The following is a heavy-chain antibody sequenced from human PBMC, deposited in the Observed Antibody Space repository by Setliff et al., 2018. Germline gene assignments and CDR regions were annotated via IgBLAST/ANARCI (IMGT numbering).Heavy chain of an antibody. J-gene: IGHJ5*02. CDR1: GFTFSSYS. CDR2: ISSSSSYI. Sequence: PGGSLRLSCAASGFTFSSYSMNWVRQAPGKGLEWVSSISSSSSYIYYADSVKGRFTISRDNAKNSLYLQMNSLGAEDTAVYYCAKGRRISYSSGWLNWFDPWGQGTLVTVSS. V-gene: IGHV3-21*04. D-gene: IGHD6-19*01. CDR3: AKGRRISYSSGWLNWFDP.